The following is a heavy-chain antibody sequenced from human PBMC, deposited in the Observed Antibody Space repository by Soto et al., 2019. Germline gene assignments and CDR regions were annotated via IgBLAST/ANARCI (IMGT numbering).Heavy chain of an antibody. D-gene: IGHD5-12*01. J-gene: IGHJ6*02. Sequence: SVKVSCKASGFTFTSSAVQWVRQARGQRLEWIGWIVVGSGNTNYAQKFQERVTITRDMSTSTAYMELSSLRSEDTAVYYCAADQVATGYYYGMDVWGQGTTVTVSS. CDR2: IVVGSGNT. CDR3: AADQVATGYYYGMDV. V-gene: IGHV1-58*01. CDR1: GFTFTSSA.